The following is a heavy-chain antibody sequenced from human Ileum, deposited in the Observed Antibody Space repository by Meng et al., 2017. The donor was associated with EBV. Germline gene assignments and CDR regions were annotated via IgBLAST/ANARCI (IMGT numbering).Heavy chain of an antibody. V-gene: IGHV3-53*01. Sequence: VRLGAFGGGLSQPGGSMRLSCAVSGFSVSNNYMTWVRQAPGKGLECVSIIYSGGSTSYADSVKGRFTISRDTSKNTVYLQMNSLRAEDTAVYFCARERPQCIGGTCFFDYWGQGTLVTVSS. CDR3: ARERPQCIGGTCFFDY. CDR1: GFSVSNNY. CDR2: IYSGGST. D-gene: IGHD2-15*01. J-gene: IGHJ4*02.